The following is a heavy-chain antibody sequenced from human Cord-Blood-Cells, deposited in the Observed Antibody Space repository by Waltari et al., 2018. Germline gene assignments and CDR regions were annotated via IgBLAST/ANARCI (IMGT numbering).Heavy chain of an antibody. CDR3: ARDLKEDPYYYYGMDV. CDR2: INPSGGST. Sequence: QVQLVQSGAEVKKPGASVKVSCKASGYTFTSYYMHWVRQAPGQGLEWMGIINPSGGSTSYAQKFQGRVTMTRDTSTSTVYMELSSLRSEDTAVYYCARDLKEDPYYYYGMDVWGQGTTVTVSS. J-gene: IGHJ6*02. CDR1: GYTFTSYY. V-gene: IGHV1-46*01.